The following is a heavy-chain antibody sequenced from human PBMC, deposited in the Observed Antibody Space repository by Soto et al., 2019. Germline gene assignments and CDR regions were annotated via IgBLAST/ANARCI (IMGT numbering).Heavy chain of an antibody. CDR3: ARLLAAAGPYNWFDH. J-gene: IGHJ5*02. CDR1: DGSFSGYY. CDR2: INHSGGT. D-gene: IGHD6-13*01. V-gene: IGHV4-34*01. Sequence: SETLSLTCAVSDGSFSGYYWSWIRQSPGKGLEWIGDINHSGGTNYNPSLKSRVTISVDKSKNQFSLKLSSVTAADTAVYYCARLLAAAGPYNWFDHWGQGTLVTVS.